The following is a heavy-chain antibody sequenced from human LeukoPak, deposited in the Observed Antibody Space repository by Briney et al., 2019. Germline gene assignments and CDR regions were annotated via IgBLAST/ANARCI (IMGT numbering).Heavy chain of an antibody. CDR2: ISGSGGST. CDR1: GYTFSSYW. D-gene: IGHD3-3*01. Sequence: PGGSLRLSCAASGYTFSSYWMSWVRQAPGQGLEWVSAISGSGGSTYYADTVKGRVTISRDNSKNTLYLQMTRLRAEDTAVYYCAKDLRYDFWSGPDYWGQGTLVTVSS. CDR3: AKDLRYDFWSGPDY. V-gene: IGHV3-23*01. J-gene: IGHJ4*02.